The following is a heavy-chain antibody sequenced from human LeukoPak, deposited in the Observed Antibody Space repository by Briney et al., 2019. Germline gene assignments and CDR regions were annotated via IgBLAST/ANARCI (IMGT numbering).Heavy chain of an antibody. D-gene: IGHD5-18*01. Sequence: PGRSLRLSCAASGFTFSSYGMHWVRQAPGKGLEWVALISYDGSNKYFPDSVKGRFTISRGNSKNTLYLQMNSLRAEDTAVYYCASARGSNYGSLGDWGQGTLVTVSS. CDR3: ASARGSNYGSLGD. V-gene: IGHV3-30*03. J-gene: IGHJ4*02. CDR1: GFTFSSYG. CDR2: ISYDGSNK.